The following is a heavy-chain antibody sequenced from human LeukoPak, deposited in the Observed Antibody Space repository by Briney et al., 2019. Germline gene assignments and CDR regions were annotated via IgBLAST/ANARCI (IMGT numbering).Heavy chain of an antibody. CDR2: INTYNGNT. D-gene: IGHD5-12*01. V-gene: IGHV1-18*01. CDR3: ARAGDLVTTTAFDY. CDR1: GYTFTNYG. Sequence: ASVKVSCKASGYTFTNYGVSWVRQAPGQGLEWMGWINTYNGNTNYAKQLQDRVTMTTDTSTSTAYMELRSLRSDDTAVYYCARAGDLVTTTAFDYWGQGTLVTVSS. J-gene: IGHJ4*02.